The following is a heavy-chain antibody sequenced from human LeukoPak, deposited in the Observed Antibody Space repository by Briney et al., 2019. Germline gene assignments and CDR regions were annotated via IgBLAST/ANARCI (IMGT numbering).Heavy chain of an antibody. Sequence: SETLSLTCTVPGGSISSYYWSWIRQLPGRGLEWVGYTYYSGSTNYNPSLKSRVTISVDTSKNQFSLKLSSVTAADTAVYYCARGRPYCGGDCYPHLDYWGQGTLVTVSS. CDR3: ARGRPYCGGDCYPHLDY. D-gene: IGHD2-21*02. V-gene: IGHV4-59*01. CDR1: GGSISSYY. J-gene: IGHJ4*02. CDR2: TYYSGST.